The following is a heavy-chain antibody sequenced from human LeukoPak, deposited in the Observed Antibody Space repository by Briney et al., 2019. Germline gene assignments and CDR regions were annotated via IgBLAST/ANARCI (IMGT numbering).Heavy chain of an antibody. Sequence: ASVKVSCKASGYTFTSYYMHWVRQAPGQGLEWMGIINPSGGSTSYAQKFQGRVTMTRDMSTSTVYMELSRLRSDDTAVYYCARDRVLAARTRWFDPWGQGTLVTVSS. J-gene: IGHJ5*02. CDR2: INPSGGST. CDR3: ARDRVLAARTRWFDP. CDR1: GYTFTSYY. D-gene: IGHD6-6*01. V-gene: IGHV1-46*01.